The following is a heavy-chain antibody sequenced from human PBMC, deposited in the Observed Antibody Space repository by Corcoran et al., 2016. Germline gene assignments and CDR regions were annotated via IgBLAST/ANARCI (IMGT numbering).Heavy chain of an antibody. CDR1: GFTFDDYT. D-gene: IGHD3-22*01. CDR3: AKGAGSGYFHFDY. CDR2: ISWDGGST. J-gene: IGHJ4*02. V-gene: IGHV3-43*01. Sequence: EVQLVESGGVVVQPGGSLRLSCAASGFTFDDYTMHWVRQAPGKGLEWVSLISWDGGSTYYADSVKGRFTISRDNSKNSLYLQMNSLRTEDTALYYCAKGAGSGYFHFDYWGQGTLVTVSS.